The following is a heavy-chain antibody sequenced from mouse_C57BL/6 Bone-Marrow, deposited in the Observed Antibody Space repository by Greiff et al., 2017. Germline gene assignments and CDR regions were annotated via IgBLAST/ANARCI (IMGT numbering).Heavy chain of an antibody. V-gene: IGHV5-6*01. CDR3: ARNSPFAY. CDR2: ISSGGSYT. CDR1: GFTFSSYG. J-gene: IGHJ3*01. D-gene: IGHD2-12*01. Sequence: EVKLMESGGDLVKPGGSLKLSCAASGFTFSSYGMSWVRQTPDKRLEWVATISSGGSYTYYPDSVKGRFTISRDNAKNTLYLQMSSLKSEDTAMYYCARNSPFAYWGQGTLVTVSA.